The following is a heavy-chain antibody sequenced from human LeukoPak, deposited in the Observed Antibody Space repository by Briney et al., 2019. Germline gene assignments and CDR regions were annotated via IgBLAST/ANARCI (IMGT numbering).Heavy chain of an antibody. CDR2: INHSGST. J-gene: IGHJ3*02. D-gene: IGHD6-19*01. CDR1: GGSFSGYY. V-gene: IGHV4-34*01. Sequence: TSETLSLTCAVYGGSFSGYYWSWIRQPPGKGLEWIGEINHSGSTNYNPSLKSRVTISVDTSKNQFSLKLSSVTAADTAVYYCASKYSSGWPPARAFDIWGQGTMVTVS. CDR3: ASKYSSGWPPARAFDI.